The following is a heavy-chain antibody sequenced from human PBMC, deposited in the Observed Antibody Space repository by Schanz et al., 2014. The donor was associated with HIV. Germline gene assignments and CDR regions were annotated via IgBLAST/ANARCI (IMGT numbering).Heavy chain of an antibody. CDR2: ISYDGRNK. V-gene: IGHV3-30*18. J-gene: IGHJ4*02. CDR3: AKADEIRHFDWYHPPFDS. D-gene: IGHD3-9*01. Sequence: QVHLVESGGGVVRPGRSLRLSCAASGFTFDSYGMHWVRQAPGKGLEWVAVISYDGRNKKFANSVKGRFTISRDNSKNTLSLQMKSLRVEDTAVYYCAKADEIRHFDWYHPPFDSWGQGTLVTVSS. CDR1: GFTFDSYG.